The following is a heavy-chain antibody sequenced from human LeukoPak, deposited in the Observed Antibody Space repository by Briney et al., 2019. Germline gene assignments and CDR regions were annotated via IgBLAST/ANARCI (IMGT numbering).Heavy chain of an antibody. CDR1: GFTFSSYA. V-gene: IGHV3-7*01. CDR3: ASLNYYDSSGYNFDAFDI. J-gene: IGHJ3*02. CDR2: IKQDGSEK. D-gene: IGHD3-22*01. Sequence: AGGSLRLSCAASGFTFSSYAMSWVRQAPGKGLEWVANIKQDGSEKYYVDSVKGRFTISRDNAKSSLYLQMNSLRAEDTAVYYCASLNYYDSSGYNFDAFDIWGQGTMVTVSS.